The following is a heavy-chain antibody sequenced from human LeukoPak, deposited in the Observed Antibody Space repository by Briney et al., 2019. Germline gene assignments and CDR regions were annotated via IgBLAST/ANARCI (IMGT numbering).Heavy chain of an antibody. J-gene: IGHJ4*02. CDR2: ISSSSTSI. V-gene: IGHV3-21*01. CDR3: AKVGTGNQYGSGDFDL. D-gene: IGHD3-10*01. CDR1: GGSISSSS. Sequence: ETLSLTCTVSGGSISSSSYYWGWIRQPPGKGLEWVSAISSSSTSIKYADSVKGRFAISRDNARSSVYLEMNSLRVEDTAVYYCAKVGTGNQYGSGDFDLWGQGSLVTVSS.